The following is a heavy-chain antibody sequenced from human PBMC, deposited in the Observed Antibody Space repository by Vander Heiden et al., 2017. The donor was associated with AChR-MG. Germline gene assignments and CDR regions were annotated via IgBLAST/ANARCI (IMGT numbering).Heavy chain of an antibody. CDR2: ISSSGSKI. J-gene: IGHJ4*02. CDR1: GFTFSDYY. Sequence: QVQLVESGGGLVKPGGSLRLSCAASGFTFSDYYMSWIRQAPGKGREWVSYISSSGSKIYYADAVKGRFTISRDNAMNSMYLQMKRMRAEDTAVYCYARGRSYGYINFDYWGQGTLVTVSS. D-gene: IGHD6-25*01. CDR3: ARGRSYGYINFDY. V-gene: IGHV3-11*01.